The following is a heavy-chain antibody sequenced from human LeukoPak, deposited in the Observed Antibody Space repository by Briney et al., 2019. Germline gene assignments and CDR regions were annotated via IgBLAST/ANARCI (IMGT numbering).Heavy chain of an antibody. CDR2: ISSSGSTI. J-gene: IGHJ5*02. CDR1: GFTFSDYY. D-gene: IGHD6-13*01. Sequence: GGSLGLSCAASGFTFSDYYMSWIRQAPGKGLEWVSYISSSGSTIYYADSVKGRFTISRDNAKNSLYLQMSSLRAEDTAVYYCARDSSSSSYNWFDPWGQGTLVTVSS. CDR3: ARDSSSSSYNWFDP. V-gene: IGHV3-11*01.